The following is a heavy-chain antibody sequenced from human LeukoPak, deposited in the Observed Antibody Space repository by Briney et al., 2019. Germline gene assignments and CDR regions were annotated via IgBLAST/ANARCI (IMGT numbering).Heavy chain of an antibody. CDR1: GFTVSSNY. V-gene: IGHV3-53*01. J-gene: IGHJ4*02. CDR3: ARDGGATGGGFDY. CDR2: IYSGGST. D-gene: IGHD1-26*01. Sequence: PGGSLRLSCAASGFTVSSNYMSWVRQAPGKGLEWVSVIYSGGSTYYADSVKGRFTISRDNSKNTLYLQMNSLRAEDTAVYYCARDGGATGGGFDYWGQGTLVTVSS.